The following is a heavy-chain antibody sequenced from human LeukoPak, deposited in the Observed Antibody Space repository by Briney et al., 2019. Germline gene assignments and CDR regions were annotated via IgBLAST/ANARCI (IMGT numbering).Heavy chain of an antibody. CDR3: ARGYFDWLLSFDY. D-gene: IGHD3-9*01. CDR1: GYTFTSYA. V-gene: IGHV1-3*01. CDR2: INAGNGNT. Sequence: ASVNVSCKASGYTFTSYAMHWVRQAPGQRLEWMGWINAGNGNTKYSQKFQGRVTITRDTSASTAYMELSSLRSEDTAVYYCARGYFDWLLSFDYWGQGTLVTVSS. J-gene: IGHJ4*02.